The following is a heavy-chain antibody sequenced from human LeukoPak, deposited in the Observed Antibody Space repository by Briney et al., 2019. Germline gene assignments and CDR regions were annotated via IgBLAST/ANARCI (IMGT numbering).Heavy chain of an antibody. Sequence: PSETLSFTCTVAGGSISSSSYFWGWIRQPPGKGLEWIGSIYYSGSTYYNPALKSLVTISVDTSKNQFSLKLSSVTAADTAVYYCALSLWFGELSGLGYWGQGTLVTVSS. V-gene: IGHV4-39*01. CDR1: GGSISSSSYF. D-gene: IGHD3-10*01. CDR2: IYYSGST. CDR3: ALSLWFGELSGLGY. J-gene: IGHJ4*02.